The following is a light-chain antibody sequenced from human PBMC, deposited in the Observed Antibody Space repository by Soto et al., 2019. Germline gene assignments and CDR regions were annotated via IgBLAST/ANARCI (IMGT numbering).Light chain of an antibody. CDR1: SSDVGGYNY. CDR3: SSYAGSKTL. Sequence: QSVLTQPPSASGSPGQSVTISCTGTSSDVGGYNYVSWYQQHPGKAPKLMIYEVNKRPSGVPDRFSGSKSGNTASLTVSGLQAEDEADYYCSSYAGSKTLFGGGTKVTVL. CDR2: EVN. J-gene: IGLJ2*01. V-gene: IGLV2-8*01.